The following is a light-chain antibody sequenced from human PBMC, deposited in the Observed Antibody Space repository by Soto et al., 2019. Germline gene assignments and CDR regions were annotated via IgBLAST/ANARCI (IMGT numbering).Light chain of an antibody. CDR2: LGS. CDR1: QSLLHSNGYIY. J-gene: IGKJ2*01. V-gene: IGKV2-28*01. CDR3: MQALQTPFT. Sequence: DLVMTQSPLSLPVTPGEPASISCRSSQSLLHSNGYIYLDWYLQKPGQSPQLLIYLGSNRASGVPDRFSGSGSGTDFTLKISRVEAEDVGVYYCMQALQTPFTFGQGTKLEI.